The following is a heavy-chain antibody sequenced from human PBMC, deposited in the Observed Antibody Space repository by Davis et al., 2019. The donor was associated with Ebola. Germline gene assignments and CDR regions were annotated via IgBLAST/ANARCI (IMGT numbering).Heavy chain of an antibody. V-gene: IGHV3-11*06. CDR1: GFTFSDYY. CDR2: IISRGDYT. CDR3: ARDMPSVGATSY. D-gene: IGHD1-26*01. J-gene: IGHJ4*02. Sequence: GGSLRLSCAASGFTFSDYYMSCIRQAPGKGLEWISYIISRGDYTNYADSVKGRFSISRDNAKNSLYLQMNSLRAEDTAIYYCARDMPSVGATSYWGQGTLVTVSS.